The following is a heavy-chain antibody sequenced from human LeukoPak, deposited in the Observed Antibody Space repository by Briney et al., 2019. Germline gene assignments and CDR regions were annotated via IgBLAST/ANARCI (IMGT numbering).Heavy chain of an antibody. CDR1: GGSISSGGYS. Sequence: SQTLSLTCAVSGGSISSGGYSWSWIRQPPGKGLEWIGYINHSGSTNYNPSLKSRVTISVDTSKNQFSLKLSSVTAADTAVYYCARGAASQYSSSCFDYWGQGTLVTVSS. CDR3: ARGAASQYSSSCFDY. D-gene: IGHD6-6*01. J-gene: IGHJ4*02. V-gene: IGHV4-30-2*01. CDR2: INHSGST.